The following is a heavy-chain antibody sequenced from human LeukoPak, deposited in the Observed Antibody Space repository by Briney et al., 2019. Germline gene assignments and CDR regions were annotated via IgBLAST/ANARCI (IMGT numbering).Heavy chain of an antibody. V-gene: IGHV3-15*01. CDR1: GFTFSNAW. D-gene: IGHD3-22*01. CDR2: IKSKTDGGTT. CDR3: TTDLTYHYDSGGYSFDY. J-gene: IGHJ4*02. Sequence: NPGGSLRLSCAASGFTFSNAWMSWVRQTPGEGREWVGRIKSKTDGGTTDYAAPVKGRFTISRDDSKNTPYLQMSSLKTADTAVYYCTTDLTYHYDSGGYSFDYWGQGTLVTVSS.